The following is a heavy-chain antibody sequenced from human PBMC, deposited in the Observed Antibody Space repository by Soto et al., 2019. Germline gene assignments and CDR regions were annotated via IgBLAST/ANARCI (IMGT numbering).Heavy chain of an antibody. CDR1: GFTFSSYA. Sequence: GGSLRLSCAASGFTFSSYAMSWVRQAPGKGLEWVSAISGSGGSTYYADSVKGRFTISRDNSKNTLYLQMNSLRAEDTAVYYCAKSAFLVGATTTRWLYYFDYWGQGTLVTVSS. CDR2: ISGSGGST. D-gene: IGHD1-26*01. CDR3: AKSAFLVGATTTRWLYYFDY. J-gene: IGHJ4*02. V-gene: IGHV3-23*01.